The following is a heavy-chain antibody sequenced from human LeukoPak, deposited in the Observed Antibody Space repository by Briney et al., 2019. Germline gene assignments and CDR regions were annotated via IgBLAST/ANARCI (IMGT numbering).Heavy chain of an antibody. CDR2: IIPIFGTA. V-gene: IGHV1-69*13. J-gene: IGHJ4*02. CDR3: ARSVRGGYYDSSGYPPDY. Sequence: ASVKVSCKASGGTFSSYAISWVRQAPGQGLEWMGGIIPIFGTANYAQKFQGRVTITADESMSTAYMELSSLRSEDTAVYYCARSVRGGYYDSSGYPPDYWGQGTLVTVSS. CDR1: GGTFSSYA. D-gene: IGHD3-22*01.